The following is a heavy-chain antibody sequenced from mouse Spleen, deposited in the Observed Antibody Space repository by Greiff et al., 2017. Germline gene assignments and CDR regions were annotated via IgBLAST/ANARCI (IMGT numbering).Heavy chain of an antibody. J-gene: IGHJ1*03. Sequence: VMLVESEGGLVQPGSSMKLSCTASGFTFSDYYMAWVRQVPEKGLEWVANINYDGSSTYYLDSLKSRFIISRDNAKNILYLQMSSLKSEDTATYYCARASTAWYFDVWGTGTTVTVSS. V-gene: IGHV5-16*01. CDR2: INYDGSST. CDR3: ARASTAWYFDV. D-gene: IGHD4-1*02. CDR1: GFTFSDYY.